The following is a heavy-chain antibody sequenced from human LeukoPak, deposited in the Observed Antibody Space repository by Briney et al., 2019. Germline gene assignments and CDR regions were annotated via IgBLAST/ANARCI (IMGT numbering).Heavy chain of an antibody. CDR2: INHSVST. Sequence: PSESLSLTCAVYGGSFSGYYWSWIRQPPGKGLEWIGEINHSVSTNYNPSLKSRVTISVETSKNQFSRKLSSVTAADTAVYYCVRPQAYYYYYMDVWGKGTTVTVSS. V-gene: IGHV4-34*01. CDR1: GGSFSGYY. CDR3: VRPQAYYYYYMDV. J-gene: IGHJ6*03.